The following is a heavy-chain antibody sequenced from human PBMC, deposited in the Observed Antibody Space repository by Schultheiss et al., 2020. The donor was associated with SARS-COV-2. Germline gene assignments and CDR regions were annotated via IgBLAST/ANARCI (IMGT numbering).Heavy chain of an antibody. V-gene: IGHV3-21*01. CDR2: ISSSSSYI. Sequence: GGSLRLSCAASGFTFSSYSMNWVRQAPGKGLEWVSSISSSSSYIYYADSVKGRFTISRDNAKNSLYLQMNSLRAEDTAVYYCARDQGRYCSSTSCYRGGVYNWFDPWGQGTLVTVSS. CDR1: GFTFSSYS. J-gene: IGHJ5*02. CDR3: ARDQGRYCSSTSCYRGGVYNWFDP. D-gene: IGHD2-2*01.